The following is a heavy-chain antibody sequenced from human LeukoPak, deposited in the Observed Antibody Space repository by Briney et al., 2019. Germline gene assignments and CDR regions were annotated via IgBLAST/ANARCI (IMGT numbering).Heavy chain of an antibody. J-gene: IGHJ4*02. V-gene: IGHV3-7*04. CDR2: IKHDGTET. D-gene: IGHD5-24*01. CDR3: ATDRDGYRKNWYRFHY. CDR1: EFIFRNYW. Sequence: TGGSLGLSCAASEFIFRNYWMIWVRQAPGKGLEWVANIKHDGTETNYVDSVKGRFTISRDNAKKSLYLQMNSLRAEDSAVYYCATDRDGYRKNWYRFHYWGQGTRVAVSS.